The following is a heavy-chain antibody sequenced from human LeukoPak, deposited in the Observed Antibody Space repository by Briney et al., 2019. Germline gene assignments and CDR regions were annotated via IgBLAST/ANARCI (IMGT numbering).Heavy chain of an antibody. Sequence: LETLSLTCAVSGGSFSDYYCCWVRQPPGKGLEWIGEIIHSGITNYNPSLKSRVTISQDTTKNQFSLKLSSVTAADTAVYYCARWGNVAAAIGLENYYFDYWGQGTLVTVSS. D-gene: IGHD2-2*02. CDR2: IIHSGIT. CDR1: GGSFSDYY. V-gene: IGHV4-34*12. J-gene: IGHJ4*02. CDR3: ARWGNVAAAIGLENYYFDY.